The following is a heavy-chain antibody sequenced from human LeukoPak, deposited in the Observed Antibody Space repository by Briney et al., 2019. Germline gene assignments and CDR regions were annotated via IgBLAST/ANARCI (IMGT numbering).Heavy chain of an antibody. Sequence: ASLKVSCKASGYTFTGYYMHWVRQAPGQGLEWMGWINPKSDVTKYAQKFQGRVTMTRDMSISTAYMELSRLRSDDTAVYYCARSYCGGDCYSQGYYFYYMDVWGKGTTVTISS. D-gene: IGHD2-21*02. V-gene: IGHV1-2*02. J-gene: IGHJ6*03. CDR2: INPKSDVT. CDR1: GYTFTGYY. CDR3: ARSYCGGDCYSQGYYFYYMDV.